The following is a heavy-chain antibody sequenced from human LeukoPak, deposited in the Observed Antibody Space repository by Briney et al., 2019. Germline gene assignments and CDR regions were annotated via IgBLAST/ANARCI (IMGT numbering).Heavy chain of an antibody. CDR1: GGSICSYY. CDR2: IYTSGST. Sequence: SETLSLTCTVSGGSICSYYWSWIRQPPGKGLEWIGYIYTSGSTNYNPSLKSRVTISVDTSKNQFSLKLSSVTAADTAVYYCASTSLAAAGYYYMDVWGKGTTVTVSS. CDR3: ASTSLAAAGYYYMDV. D-gene: IGHD6-13*01. J-gene: IGHJ6*03. V-gene: IGHV4-4*09.